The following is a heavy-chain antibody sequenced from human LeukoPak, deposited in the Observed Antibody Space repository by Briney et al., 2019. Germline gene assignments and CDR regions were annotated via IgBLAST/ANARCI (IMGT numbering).Heavy chain of an antibody. CDR2: TYTSAST. Sequence: GESLKISRAVSDLTVSTTYMSCVRQAPGKDLECPSLTYTSASTYYADSVKGRFTISRDNSRNTLYLQMNSLTAEDTAVYYCARTFLSGDGYKVGYFGYWGPGTLVTVSS. V-gene: IGHV3-53*01. CDR3: ARTFLSGDGYKVGYFGY. CDR1: DLTVSTTY. J-gene: IGHJ4*02. D-gene: IGHD5-24*01.